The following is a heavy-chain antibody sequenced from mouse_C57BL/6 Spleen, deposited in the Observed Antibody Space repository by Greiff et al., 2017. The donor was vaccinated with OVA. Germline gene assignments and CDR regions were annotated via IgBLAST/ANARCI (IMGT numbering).Heavy chain of an antibody. CDR1: GFNIKDDY. V-gene: IGHV14-4*01. J-gene: IGHJ4*01. CDR2: IDPENGDT. Sequence: EVQLQQSGAELVRPGASVKLSCTASGFNIKDDYMHWVKQRPEQGLEWIGWIDPENGDTEYASKFQGKATITADTSSNTAYLQLSSLTSEDTAFYYCTTFGYYAYAMDYWGQGTSVTVSS. D-gene: IGHD2-3*01. CDR3: TTFGYYAYAMDY.